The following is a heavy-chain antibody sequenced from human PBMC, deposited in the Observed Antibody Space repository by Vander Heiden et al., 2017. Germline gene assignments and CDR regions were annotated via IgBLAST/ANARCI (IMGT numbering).Heavy chain of an antibody. V-gene: IGHV3-33*01. Sequence: QVQLVESGGGVVQPGRSLRLSCAASGFTFSSYGMHWVRQAPGKGLEWVAVIWYDGSNKYYADSVKGRFTISRDNSKNTLYLQMNSLRAEDTAVYYCARFGVDTAMAADYWGQGTLVTVSS. CDR1: GFTFSSYG. J-gene: IGHJ4*02. D-gene: IGHD5-18*01. CDR3: ARFGVDTAMAADY. CDR2: IWYDGSNK.